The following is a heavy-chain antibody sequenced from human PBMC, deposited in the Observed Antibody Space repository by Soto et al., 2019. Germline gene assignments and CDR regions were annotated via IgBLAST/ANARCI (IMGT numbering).Heavy chain of an antibody. Sequence: SETLSLTCTVSGCSISSYYWSWIRQPPGKGLEWIGYIYYSGSTNYNPSLKSRVTISVDTSKNQFSLKLSSVTAADTAVYYCARGSTYYDFWSGYYNYFDYWGQGTLVTVSS. CDR1: GCSISSYY. CDR2: IYYSGST. V-gene: IGHV4-59*01. CDR3: ARGSTYYDFWSGYYNYFDY. D-gene: IGHD3-3*01. J-gene: IGHJ4*02.